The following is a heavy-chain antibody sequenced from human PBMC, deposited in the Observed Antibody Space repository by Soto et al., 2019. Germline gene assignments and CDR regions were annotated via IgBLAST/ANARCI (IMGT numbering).Heavy chain of an antibody. CDR3: AQIGMYPPNDAFAT. J-gene: IGHJ3*02. CDR1: GIDFTYAW. V-gene: IGHV3-15*01. D-gene: IGHD1-26*01. CDR2: IKSKASGGSI. Sequence: EMQLVESGGGLVNPGGSLRLSCEVSGIDFTYAWMTWVRQAPGRGLECIGRIKSKASGGSIDYAAPVKGRYTISRGDSISLLYLQMHSLTSEEPGVYYCAQIGMYPPNDAFATWGRGTVVTVSS.